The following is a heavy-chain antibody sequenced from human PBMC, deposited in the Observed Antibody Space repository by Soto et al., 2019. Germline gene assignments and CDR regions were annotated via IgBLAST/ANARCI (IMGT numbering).Heavy chain of an antibody. CDR2: SGST. CDR1: GGSISNYY. V-gene: IGHV4-4*09. CDR3: ARSNIAPHLFMSPFAY. Sequence: SETLSLTCTVSGGSISNYYLSWIRPPPGKGLEWIGFSGSTNYNPSLKSRVTISVDTSKNQLSLELNSVTAADTAVYYCARSNIAPHLFMSPFAYWGQGTLVTVSS. J-gene: IGHJ4*01. D-gene: IGHD6-6*01.